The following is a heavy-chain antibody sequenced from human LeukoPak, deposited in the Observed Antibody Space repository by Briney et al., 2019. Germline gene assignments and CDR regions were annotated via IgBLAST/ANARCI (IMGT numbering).Heavy chain of an antibody. D-gene: IGHD3-9*01. CDR2: ISGSGGST. CDR3: AKSEHYDILTGYYKCDY. V-gene: IGHV3-23*01. J-gene: IGHJ4*02. Sequence: PGGSLRLSCAASGFTFSSYAMSWVRQAPGKGLEWVSAISGSGGSTYYADSVKGRFTISRDNSKNTLYLQMNSLRAEDTAVYYCAKSEHYDILTGYYKCDYWGQGTLVTVSS. CDR1: GFTFSSYA.